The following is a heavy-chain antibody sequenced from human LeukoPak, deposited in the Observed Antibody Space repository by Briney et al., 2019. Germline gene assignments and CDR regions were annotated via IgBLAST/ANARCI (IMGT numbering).Heavy chain of an antibody. CDR2: INPNSGGT. CDR3: AKYGGYVDTSSGWPGFDD. J-gene: IGHJ4*02. CDR1: GYTFTDYY. V-gene: IGHV1-2*02. D-gene: IGHD6-19*01. Sequence: ASVKVSCKASGYTFTDYYMHWVRQAPGQGLEWMGWINPNSGGTNYAQKFQGRVTMTRDTSISTAYMELSRLRSDDTAVYYCAKYGGYVDTSSGWPGFDDWGQGTLITVSS.